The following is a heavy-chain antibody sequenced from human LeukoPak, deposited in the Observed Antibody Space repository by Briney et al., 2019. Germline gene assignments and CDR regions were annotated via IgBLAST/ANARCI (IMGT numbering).Heavy chain of an antibody. J-gene: IGHJ4*02. CDR1: GGTFSSYA. CDR3: ARDRGYCSSTSCYNFDY. V-gene: IGHV1-69*13. Sequence: SVKVSCKASGGTFSSYAISWVRQAPGQGLEWMGGIIPIFGTANYAQKFQGRVTITADESTSTAYMELSSLRSEDTAVYYCARDRGYCSSTSCYNFDYWGQGTLATVSS. D-gene: IGHD2-2*02. CDR2: IIPIFGTA.